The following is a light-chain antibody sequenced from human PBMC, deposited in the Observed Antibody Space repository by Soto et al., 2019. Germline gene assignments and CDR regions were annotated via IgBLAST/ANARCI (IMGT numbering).Light chain of an antibody. CDR2: AVS. CDR3: SSYTSSTSVVV. Sequence: QAFLTQPASLYDSPGQPLTISSSGTINDVGGYNYVSLYQQHPGKAPNLMIYAVSNRPSGVSNRFSGSKSGNTASLTISGLQAGDEADYYCSSYTSSTSVVVYGGGTQLNVL. V-gene: IGLV2-14*01. J-gene: IGLJ2*01. CDR1: INDVGGYNY.